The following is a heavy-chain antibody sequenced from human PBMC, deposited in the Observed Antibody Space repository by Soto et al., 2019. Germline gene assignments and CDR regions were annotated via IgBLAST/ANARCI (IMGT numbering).Heavy chain of an antibody. V-gene: IGHV1-18*01. CDR1: GYTFITYG. CDR2: ISTYNGNT. CDR3: ARGPTDYYDNSANYFLAY. J-gene: IGHJ4*02. D-gene: IGHD3-22*01. Sequence: VQLVQSGAEVKKPGASVMVSCKASGYTFITYGVSWVRQAPGQRLDWLGWISTYNGNTRYAERLQGRVTMTTDTTTNTAYMELRNLRSDDTAVYYCARGPTDYYDNSANYFLAYWGQGTLVTVSS.